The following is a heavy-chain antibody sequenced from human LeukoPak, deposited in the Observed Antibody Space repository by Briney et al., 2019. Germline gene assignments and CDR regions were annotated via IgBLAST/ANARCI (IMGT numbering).Heavy chain of an antibody. CDR2: IRSKAYGGTT. Sequence: GGSLRLSCTASGFTFGDYAMSWVRQAPGKGLEWVGFIRSKAYGGTTEYAASVKGRFTISRDDSKSIAYLQMNSLKTEDTAVYYCTSSSNSYDFWSGYYKGLTNWLDPWGQGTLVTVSS. CDR3: TSSSNSYDFWSGYYKGLTNWLDP. D-gene: IGHD3-3*01. J-gene: IGHJ5*02. V-gene: IGHV3-49*04. CDR1: GFTFGDYA.